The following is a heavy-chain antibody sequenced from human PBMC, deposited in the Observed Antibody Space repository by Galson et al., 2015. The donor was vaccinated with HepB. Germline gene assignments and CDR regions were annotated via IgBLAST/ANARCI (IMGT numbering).Heavy chain of an antibody. J-gene: IGHJ4*02. CDR3: ARQHDTSGYYPY. CDR2: IIPLFGSA. Sequence: SVKVSCKASGVTFSNYAISWLRQAPGQGPEWMGGIIPLFGSANYAQKLQGRVTITADESTSTTYMELSSLRSEDTALYYCARQHDTSGYYPYWGQGTLVTVSS. D-gene: IGHD3-22*01. V-gene: IGHV1-69*13. CDR1: GVTFSNYA.